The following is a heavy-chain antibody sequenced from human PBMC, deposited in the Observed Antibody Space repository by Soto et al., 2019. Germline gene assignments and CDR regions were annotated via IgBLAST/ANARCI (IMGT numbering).Heavy chain of an antibody. J-gene: IGHJ4*02. Sequence: EVQLVESGGGLVQPGGSLRLSCAVSGFTFSTYWMTWVRQAPGKGLEWVATISEDESHRYYVDSVKGRFTISRDNARDSLYLQMNSLRAEDTAVYYCAGHTGVIGVTCFNYWGQGTLVTVSS. CDR2: ISEDESHR. CDR3: AGHTGVIGVTCFNY. V-gene: IGHV3-7*05. D-gene: IGHD3-10*01. CDR1: GFTFSTYW.